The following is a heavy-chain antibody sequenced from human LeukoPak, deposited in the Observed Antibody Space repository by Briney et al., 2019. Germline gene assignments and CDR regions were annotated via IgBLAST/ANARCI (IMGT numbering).Heavy chain of an antibody. CDR3: ARRGFPRRGIDY. D-gene: IGHD3-16*01. J-gene: IGHJ4*02. CDR2: INHSGST. CDR1: GGSFSGYY. Sequence: PSETLSLTCAVYGGSFSGYYWSWIRQPPGKGLEWIGEINHSGSTNYNPSLKSRVTISVDTSRNQFSLKLSSVTAADTAVYYCARRGFPRRGIDYWGQGTLVTVSS. V-gene: IGHV4-34*01.